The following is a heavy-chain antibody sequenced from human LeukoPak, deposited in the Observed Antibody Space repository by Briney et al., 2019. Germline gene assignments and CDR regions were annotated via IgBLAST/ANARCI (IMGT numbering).Heavy chain of an antibody. V-gene: IGHV1-8*01. D-gene: IGHD6-13*01. J-gene: IGHJ5*02. Sequence: ASVKVSCKASGYTFTSYDINWVRQATGQGLEWMGWMNPNSGNTGYAQKFQGRVTMTRNTSISTAYMELSSLRSEDTAVYYCARTAVRAAAAGTQKPRFDPGGQGTLVTVSS. CDR2: MNPNSGNT. CDR1: GYTFTSYD. CDR3: ARTAVRAAAAGTQKPRFDP.